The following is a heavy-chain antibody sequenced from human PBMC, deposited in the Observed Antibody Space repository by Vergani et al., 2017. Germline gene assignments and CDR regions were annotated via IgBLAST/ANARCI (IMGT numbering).Heavy chain of an antibody. CDR3: AKDPRLKEDYYYYYMDV. CDR1: GFTFGSYS. Sequence: EVQLVESGGGLVKPGGSLRLSCVASGFTFGSYSMNWVRQAPGKGLEWVSFISSSSSYRYYADSVKGRFTISRDNGEYSLLLQMNSLRPEDTAVYYCAKDPRLKEDYYYYYMDVWGKGTTVTVSS. J-gene: IGHJ6*03. CDR2: ISSSSSYR. V-gene: IGHV3-21*01.